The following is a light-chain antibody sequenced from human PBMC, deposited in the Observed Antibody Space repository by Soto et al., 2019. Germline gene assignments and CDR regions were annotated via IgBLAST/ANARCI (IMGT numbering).Light chain of an antibody. CDR1: SSNIGAGYD. CDR3: QSYDSSLSTSGV. J-gene: IGLJ3*02. V-gene: IGLV1-40*01. Sequence: QSVLTQPPSVSGAPGQRVTISCTGSSSNIGAGYDVHWYQQLPGTAPKLLIYVNNNRPSGVPDRFSASKSGTSASLVITGLQAGDEADYYCQSYDSSLSTSGVFGGGTKLTVL. CDR2: VNN.